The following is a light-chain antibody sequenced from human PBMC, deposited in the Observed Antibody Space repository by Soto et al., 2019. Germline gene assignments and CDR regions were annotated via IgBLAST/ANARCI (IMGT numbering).Light chain of an antibody. CDR3: QQYNDWPLT. Sequence: EIVMTQSPVTLSVSPGERATLSCRASQSINSNLAWYQQKPGQAPSLIIYGAFTRATGIPARFSGTGSGTEFTLTISSLQSEDLALYYCQQYNDWPLTFGQGTNVDI. J-gene: IGKJ1*01. CDR2: GAF. CDR1: QSINSN. V-gene: IGKV3-15*01.